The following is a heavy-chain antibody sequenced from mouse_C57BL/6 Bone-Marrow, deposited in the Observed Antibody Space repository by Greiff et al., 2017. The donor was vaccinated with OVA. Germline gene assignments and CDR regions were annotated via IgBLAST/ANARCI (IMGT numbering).Heavy chain of an antibody. D-gene: IGHD2-1*01. CDR3: YIYYGNYEGAMDY. CDR2: IDPETGGT. CDR1: GYTFTDYE. Sequence: VNVVESGAELVRPGASVTLSCKASGYTFTDYEMHWVKQTPVHGLEWIGAIDPETGGTAYNQKFKGKAILTADKSSSTAYMELRSLTSEDSAVYYCYIYYGNYEGAMDYWGQGTSVTVSS. J-gene: IGHJ4*01. V-gene: IGHV1-15*01.